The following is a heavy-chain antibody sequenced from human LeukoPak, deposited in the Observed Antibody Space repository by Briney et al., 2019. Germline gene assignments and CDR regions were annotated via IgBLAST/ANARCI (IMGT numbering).Heavy chain of an antibody. J-gene: IGHJ5*02. CDR3: ATASGGRGQLRFLSNWFDP. Sequence: ASVKVSCKVSGYTLTELSMHWVRQAPGKGLEWMGGFDPEVGETIYAQKFQGRVTMTEDTSTDTAYMELSSLRSEDTAVYYCATASGGRGQLRFLSNWFDPWGQGTLVTVSS. CDR2: FDPEVGET. D-gene: IGHD3-3*01. V-gene: IGHV1-24*01. CDR1: GYTLTELS.